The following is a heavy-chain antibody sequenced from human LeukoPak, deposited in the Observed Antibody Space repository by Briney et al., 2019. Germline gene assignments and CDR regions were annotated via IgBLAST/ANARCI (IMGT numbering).Heavy chain of an antibody. D-gene: IGHD6-19*01. CDR2: INPSGGST. Sequence: ASVKVSCKASGYTFTSYYMHWVRQAPGQGLEWMGIINPSGGSTSYAQKFQGRVTMTRDTSTSTVYMELSSLRSEDTAVYYCARDRSSGWSPYYYMDVWGKGTTVTISS. CDR1: GYTFTSYY. J-gene: IGHJ6*03. CDR3: ARDRSSGWSPYYYMDV. V-gene: IGHV1-46*01.